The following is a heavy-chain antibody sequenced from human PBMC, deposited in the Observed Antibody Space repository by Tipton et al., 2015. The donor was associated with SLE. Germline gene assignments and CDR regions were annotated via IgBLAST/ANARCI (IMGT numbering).Heavy chain of an antibody. Sequence: QSGAEVKKPGASVKVSCKASGYIFTRYSMYWVRQAPGQGLEWMGTVGGGSPSYAQRFQGRVTMTRDTSISTAYMELSSLRSEDTAVYYCARAPPQLGFDYWGQGTLVTVSS. V-gene: IGHV1-46*01. CDR2: VGGGSP. CDR1: GYIFTRYS. D-gene: IGHD5-24*01. CDR3: ARAPPQLGFDY. J-gene: IGHJ4*02.